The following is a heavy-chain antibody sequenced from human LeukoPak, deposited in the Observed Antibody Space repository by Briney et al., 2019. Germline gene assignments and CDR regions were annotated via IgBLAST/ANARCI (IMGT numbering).Heavy chain of an antibody. D-gene: IGHD3-10*01. V-gene: IGHV3-23*01. CDR3: ASSRAVVQGVTSPFDY. CDR1: GFTFSSYA. CDR2: ISGSGGST. J-gene: IGHJ4*02. Sequence: GGSLRLSCAASGFTFSSYAMSWVRQAPGKGLEWVSAISGSGGSTYYADSVKGRFTISRDNSKNTLYLQMNSLRAEDTAVYYCASSRAVVQGVTSPFDYWGQGTLVTVPS.